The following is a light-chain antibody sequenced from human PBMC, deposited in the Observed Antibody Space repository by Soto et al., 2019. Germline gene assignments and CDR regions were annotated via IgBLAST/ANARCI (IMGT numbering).Light chain of an antibody. J-gene: IGKJ4*01. V-gene: IGKV3-20*01. CDR2: GAS. CDR3: QQYGSSPLT. CDR1: QSVSSSY. Sequence: EIVLTQSPGTLSLSPGERATLSCRASQSVSSSYLAWYQQKPGQAPRLLIYGASSRATGIPDRFSGSGSGTDFTLTISGLEPEDFAGYYCQQYGSSPLTFGGGTKVEIK.